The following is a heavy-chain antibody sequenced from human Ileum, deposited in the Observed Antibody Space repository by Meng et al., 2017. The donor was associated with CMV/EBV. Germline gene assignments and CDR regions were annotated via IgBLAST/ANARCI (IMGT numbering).Heavy chain of an antibody. V-gene: IGHV6-1*01. CDR1: GDSVSTNCVA. J-gene: IGHJ4*02. D-gene: IGHD6-6*01. Sequence: QLQVPYSRPGLVKPSQAPSLTCEISGDSVSTNCVAWNWIRQAPLRGLEWMGRTAYRSKWDYEYSVSVESRITISPDTSKNQFSLHLRSVTPEDTAIYYCARESELLRFDHWGQGTLVTVSS. CDR3: ARESELLRFDH. CDR2: TAYRSKWDY.